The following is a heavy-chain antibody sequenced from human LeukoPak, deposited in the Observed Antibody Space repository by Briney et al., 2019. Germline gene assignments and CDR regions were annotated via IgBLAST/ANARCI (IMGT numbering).Heavy chain of an antibody. J-gene: IGHJ4*02. CDR1: GYTFTSYY. CDR3: ARGRSLLGVPAANIPLDY. CDR2: INPSGGST. D-gene: IGHD2-2*01. Sequence: GASVKVSRKASGYTFTSYYMHWVRQAPGQGLEWMGIINPSGGSTSYAQKFQGRVTMTRDTSTSTVYMELSSLRSEDTAVYYCARGRSLLGVPAANIPLDYWGQGTLVTVSS. V-gene: IGHV1-46*01.